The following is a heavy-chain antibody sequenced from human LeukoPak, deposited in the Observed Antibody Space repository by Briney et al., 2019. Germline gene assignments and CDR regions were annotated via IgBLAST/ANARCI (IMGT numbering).Heavy chain of an antibody. CDR2: IIPIFGTA. D-gene: IGHD1-26*01. CDR3: TRESGSYHGNDY. J-gene: IGHJ4*02. CDR1: GGTFSSYA. Sequence: SVKVSCKASGGTFSSYAISWVRQAPGQGLEWMGGIIPIFGTANYAQKFQGRVTITADESTSTAYMELSSLRSEDTAVYYCTRESGSYHGNDYWGQGTLVTVSS. V-gene: IGHV1-69*13.